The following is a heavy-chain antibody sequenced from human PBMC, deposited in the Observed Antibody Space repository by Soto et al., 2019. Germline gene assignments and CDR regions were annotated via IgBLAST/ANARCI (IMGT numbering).Heavy chain of an antibody. CDR3: GRDKGYCSSTSCYSPLDY. CDR2: INPSGGST. Sequence: ASVTVSCTASGYTFTSYYMHWVRQAPGQGLEWMGIINPSGGSTSYAQKFQGRVTMTRDTSTSTVYMELSSLRSEDTAVYYCGRDKGYCSSTSCYSPLDYWGQGTLGIVSS. J-gene: IGHJ4*02. V-gene: IGHV1-46*01. D-gene: IGHD2-2*01. CDR1: GYTFTSYY.